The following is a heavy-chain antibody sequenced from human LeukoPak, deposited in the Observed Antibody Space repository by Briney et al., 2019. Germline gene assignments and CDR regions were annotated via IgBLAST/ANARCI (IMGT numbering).Heavy chain of an antibody. CDR3: ARRGYSSASGAFDI. Sequence: SETQSLTCTVSGGSISSSSYYWGWIRQPPGKGLEWIGSIYYSGSTYYNPSLKSRVTISVDTSKSQFSLKLSSVTAADTAVYYCARRGYSSASGAFDIWGQGTLVTVSS. D-gene: IGHD6-19*01. V-gene: IGHV4-39*01. J-gene: IGHJ3*02. CDR2: IYYSGST. CDR1: GGSISSSSYY.